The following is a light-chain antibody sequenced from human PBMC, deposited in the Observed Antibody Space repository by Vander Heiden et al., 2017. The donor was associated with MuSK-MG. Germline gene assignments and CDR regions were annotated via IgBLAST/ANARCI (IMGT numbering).Light chain of an antibody. Sequence: QSALTQPASGSGSSAQSITISCTGTSSDVGTSNLVSWYQQHPGKAPKIRIYEVNNRPSGVSNRFSASKSGNTASLTISGLGAGDEADNYCCSYARGSIWGCGGGT. J-gene: IGLJ3*02. CDR2: EVN. CDR1: SSDVGTSNL. CDR3: CSYARGSIWG. V-gene: IGLV2-23*02.